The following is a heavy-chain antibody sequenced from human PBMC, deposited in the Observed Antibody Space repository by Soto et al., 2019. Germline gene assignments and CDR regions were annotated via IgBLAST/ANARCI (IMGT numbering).Heavy chain of an antibody. J-gene: IGHJ4*02. CDR3: ARDSIGYSRYVNFDY. CDR2: IWYDGSNK. Sequence: PGGSLRLSCAASGFTFSSYGMHWVRQAPGKGLEWVAVIWYDGSNKYYADSVKGRFTISRDNSKNTLYLQMNSLRAEDTAVYYCARDSIGYSRYVNFDYWGQGTLVTVST. V-gene: IGHV3-33*01. CDR1: GFTFSSYG. D-gene: IGHD5-12*01.